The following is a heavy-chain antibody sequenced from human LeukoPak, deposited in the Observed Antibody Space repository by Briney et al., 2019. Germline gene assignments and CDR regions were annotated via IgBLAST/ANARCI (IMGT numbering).Heavy chain of an antibody. CDR2: ISWNRGSI. CDR3: AKDRTLGGYSGYDPHYFDY. Sequence: GGSLRLSCAASGFTFNDYAMHWVRQAPGKGLEWVSGISWNRGSIVYADSVKGRFTISRDNAKNSLYLQMTSLRAEDTALYYCAKDRTLGGYSGYDPHYFDYWGQGTLVTVSS. CDR1: GFTFNDYA. J-gene: IGHJ4*02. V-gene: IGHV3-9*01. D-gene: IGHD5-12*01.